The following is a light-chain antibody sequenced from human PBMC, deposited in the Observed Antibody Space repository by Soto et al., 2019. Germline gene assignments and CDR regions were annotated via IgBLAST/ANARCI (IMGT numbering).Light chain of an antibody. V-gene: IGLV1-47*02. CDR1: SSNIGSNY. J-gene: IGLJ1*01. CDR2: NNN. CDR3: SSWDGSLSAYV. Sequence: QSALTQPPSTSGTPGQGVTISCSGGSSNIGSNYVYWYQQLPGTAPKLLIYNNNQRPSGVPDRFSASKSGTSASLAIRGLRSDDEADYYCSSWDGSLSAYVFGPGTKVTVL.